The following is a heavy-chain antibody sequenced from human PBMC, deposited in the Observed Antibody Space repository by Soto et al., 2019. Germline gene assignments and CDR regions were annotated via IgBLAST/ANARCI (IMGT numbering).Heavy chain of an antibody. V-gene: IGHV4-30-2*01. CDR1: CGAVNSAGNS. Sequence: QLQLQESGPGLVKPSQTLSINCAVACGAVNSAGNSWTCIRQAPGKGLEWIGYVYHSVSTYYNPSLKNRVTLSIDRSNNQFSLKLSSVTAADTAVYYCARVPIYWDSSGYYYYGTLDIWGQGALVTVSS. D-gene: IGHD3-22*01. CDR3: ARVPIYWDSSGYYYYGTLDI. J-gene: IGHJ3*02. CDR2: VYHSVST.